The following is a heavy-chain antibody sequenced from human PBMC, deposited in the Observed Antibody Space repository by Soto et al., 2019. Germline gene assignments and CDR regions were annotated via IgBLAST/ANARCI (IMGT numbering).Heavy chain of an antibody. D-gene: IGHD2-21*02. CDR2: ISSSGST. Sequence: SETLSLTCTVSGDSIGGVGYWSWIRQFPGRGLEWIGCISSSGSTYYNPALNNRISLSLDTSQNQFSLKLLSVTAADTAIYYCARSGVTGIVIPSHWLDPWGQGTLVTVSS. CDR1: GDSIGGVGY. V-gene: IGHV4-31*03. CDR3: ARSGVTGIVIPSHWLDP. J-gene: IGHJ5*02.